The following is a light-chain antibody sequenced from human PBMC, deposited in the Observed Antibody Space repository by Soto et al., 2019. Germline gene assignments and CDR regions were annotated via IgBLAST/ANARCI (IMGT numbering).Light chain of an antibody. CDR3: HQYGSSTRT. J-gene: IGKJ1*01. Sequence: EIVLTQSPGTLSLSPGERATLSCRASQSVSSSYLAWYQQKPGQAPRLLIYDASSRASGIPDRFSGSASGTDFTLTISRLEPVDFAVYYCHQYGSSTRTFGQGTKVEIK. V-gene: IGKV3-20*01. CDR2: DAS. CDR1: QSVSSSY.